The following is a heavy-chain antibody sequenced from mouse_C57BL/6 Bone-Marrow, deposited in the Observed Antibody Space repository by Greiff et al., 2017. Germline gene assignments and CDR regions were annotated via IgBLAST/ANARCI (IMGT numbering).Heavy chain of an antibody. CDR3: ARGGWLIRH. CDR1: GYAFSSSW. Sequence: QVQLQQSGPELVKPGASVKISCKASGYAFSSSWMNWVKQRPGKGLEWIGRIYPGDGDTNYNGKFKGKATLTADKSSSTAYMQLSSLTSEDSAVYFCARGGWLIRHWGQGTTLTVSS. J-gene: IGHJ2*01. CDR2: IYPGDGDT. V-gene: IGHV1-82*01. D-gene: IGHD2-3*01.